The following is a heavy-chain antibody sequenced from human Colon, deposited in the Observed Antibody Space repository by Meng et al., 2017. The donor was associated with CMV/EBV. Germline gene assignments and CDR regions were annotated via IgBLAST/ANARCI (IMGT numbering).Heavy chain of an antibody. CDR3: ARDFWSGYIGNYYYGIDA. Sequence: GESLKISCAGSGFTFSSFEMNWVRQAPGKGLEWVSFISSSGGTIYYADSVKGRFTISRDNAKNSLYLQMNSLRAEDTAVYYCARDFWSGYIGNYYYGIDAWGQGTTVTVS. CDR2: ISSSGGTI. CDR1: GFTFSSFE. J-gene: IGHJ6*02. V-gene: IGHV3-48*03. D-gene: IGHD3-3*01.